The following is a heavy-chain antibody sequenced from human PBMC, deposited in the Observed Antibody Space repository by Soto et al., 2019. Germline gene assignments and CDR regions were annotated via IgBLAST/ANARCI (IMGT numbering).Heavy chain of an antibody. J-gene: IGHJ4*02. CDR2: IYRGGST. V-gene: IGHV3-66*01. D-gene: IGHD5-12*01. CDR1: GFTGSNNY. CDR3: ARVRFGGLAAIFADC. Sequence: EVQLVASGGGLVQPGGSMRLSCAASGFTGSNNYMTWVRQAPGKGLEWVSVIYRGGSTYYADSVRGRFTISRDNSKNTLYLQMSSLRAEDTAVYYWARVRFGGLAAIFADCWGQGTLVTVSS.